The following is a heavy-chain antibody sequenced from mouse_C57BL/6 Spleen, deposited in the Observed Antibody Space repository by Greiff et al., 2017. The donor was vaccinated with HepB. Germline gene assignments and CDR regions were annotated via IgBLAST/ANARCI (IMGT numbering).Heavy chain of an antibody. D-gene: IGHD2-12*01. CDR3: ARAYDSPDWYFDV. CDR2: IHPNSGST. CDR1: GYTFPTYW. Sequence: VQLQQPGAELVKPGASVKLSCRASGYTFPTYWMHWVKQRPGQGLEWIGMIHPNSGSTNYNEKFKSKATVTVDKSSSTAYMQLSSLTSEDSAVYYCARAYDSPDWYFDVWGTGTTVTVSS. J-gene: IGHJ1*03. V-gene: IGHV1-64*01.